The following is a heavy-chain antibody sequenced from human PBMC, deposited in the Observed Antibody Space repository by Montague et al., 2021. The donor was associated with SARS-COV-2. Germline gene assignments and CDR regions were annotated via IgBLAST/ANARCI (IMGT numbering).Heavy chain of an antibody. Sequence: SETLSLTCTVSGGSISNYYWSWIRQPAGKGLEWIGRIYSSGSTNYNPSLKSRISISVDTSKNQFSLKLSSVTAADTAIYYCARDYSDGSGGSCVFDYWGQGTLVTVSS. V-gene: IGHV4-4*07. CDR2: IYSSGST. D-gene: IGHD2-15*01. CDR1: GGSISNYY. J-gene: IGHJ4*02. CDR3: ARDYSDGSGGSCVFDY.